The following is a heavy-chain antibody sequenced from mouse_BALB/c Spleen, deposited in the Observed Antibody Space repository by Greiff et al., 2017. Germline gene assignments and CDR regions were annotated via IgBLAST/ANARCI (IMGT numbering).Heavy chain of an antibody. CDR1: GYSITSDYA. J-gene: IGHJ1*01. CDR3: AREVGLRRNWYFDV. V-gene: IGHV3-2*02. D-gene: IGHD2-2*01. CDR2: ISYSGST. Sequence: EVQLQQSGPGLVKPSQSLSLTCTVTGYSITSDYAWNWIRQFPGNKLEWMGYISYSGSTSYNPSLKSRISITRDTSKNQFFLQLNSVTTEDTATYDCAREVGLRRNWYFDVWGAGTTVTVSS.